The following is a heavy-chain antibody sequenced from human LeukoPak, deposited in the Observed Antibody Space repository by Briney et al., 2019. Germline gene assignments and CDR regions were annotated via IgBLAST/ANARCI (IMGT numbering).Heavy chain of an antibody. CDR3: AKLLRGTVVPYFDY. J-gene: IGHJ4*02. D-gene: IGHD3-10*01. CDR1: GFTFDDYA. V-gene: IGHV3-9*01. CDR2: ISWNSGSI. Sequence: GGSLRLSCAASGFTFDDYAMHWVRQAPGKGLEWVSGISWNSGSIGYADSVEGRFTISRDNAKNSLYLQMNSLRAEDTAVYYCAKLLRGTVVPYFDYWGQGTLVTVSS.